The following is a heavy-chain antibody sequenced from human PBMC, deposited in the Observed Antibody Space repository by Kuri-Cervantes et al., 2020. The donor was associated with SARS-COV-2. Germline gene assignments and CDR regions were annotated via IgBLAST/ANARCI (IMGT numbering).Heavy chain of an antibody. J-gene: IGHJ6*02. V-gene: IGHV3-48*01. CDR3: ARDPYCSSTSCYNGYSYYGMDV. CDR2: ISSSSSTI. D-gene: IGHD2-2*02. Sequence: LSLTCAASGFTFSSYTMNWVRQAPGKGLEWVSYISSSSSTIYYADSVKGRFTISRDNAKNSLYLQMNSLRAEDTAVYYCARDPYCSSTSCYNGYSYYGMDVWGQGTTVTVSS. CDR1: GFTFSSYT.